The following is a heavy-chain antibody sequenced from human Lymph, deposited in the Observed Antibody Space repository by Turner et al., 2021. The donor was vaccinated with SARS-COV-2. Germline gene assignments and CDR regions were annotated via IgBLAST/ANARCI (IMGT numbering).Heavy chain of an antibody. J-gene: IGHJ4*02. CDR3: AKVRFTLSSGWEDY. V-gene: IGHV3-23*01. CDR1: GFTFSSNA. Sequence: EVQLLESGGGSVQPRGSLRPSCAASGFTFSSNAMSWVRKGPGKGLGWVSGISGSGGTTHYADSVKGRFTSSRDNSKNSLYLQMNSLRAEDTAVYYCAKVRFTLSSGWEDYWGQGTLVTVSS. D-gene: IGHD6-19*01. CDR2: ISGSGGTT.